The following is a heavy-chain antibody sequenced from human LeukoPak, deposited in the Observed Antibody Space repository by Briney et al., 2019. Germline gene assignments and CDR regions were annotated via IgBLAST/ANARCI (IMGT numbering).Heavy chain of an antibody. CDR1: GFTFSTYA. V-gene: IGHV3-23*01. CDR2: ICGSDGSR. D-gene: IGHD2-2*01. CDR3: AKGGSPSCYSSSGY. J-gene: IGHJ4*02. Sequence: SGGSLRLSCAASGFTFSTYAMSWVRQAPGKGLEWVSAICGSDGSRYYADSVKGRFTISRDNSKYTLYLQMNSLRGEDTAVYYCAKGGSPSCYSSSGYWGQGTLVTVSS.